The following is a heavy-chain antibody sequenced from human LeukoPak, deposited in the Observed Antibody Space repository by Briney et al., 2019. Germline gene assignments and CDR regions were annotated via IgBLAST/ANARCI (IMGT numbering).Heavy chain of an antibody. Sequence: ASVKVSCKASGYTFTGYYMHWVRQAPGQGLEWMGWINPNSGGTNYAQKFQGRVTMTRDTSTSTVYMELSSLRSEDTAVYYCASSGASSALRHWGQGTLVTVSS. CDR1: GYTFTGYY. D-gene: IGHD3-22*01. CDR3: ASSGASSALRH. CDR2: INPNSGGT. J-gene: IGHJ4*02. V-gene: IGHV1-2*02.